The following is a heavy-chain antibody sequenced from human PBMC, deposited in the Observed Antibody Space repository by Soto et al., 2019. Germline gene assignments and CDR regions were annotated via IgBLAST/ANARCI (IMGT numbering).Heavy chain of an antibody. CDR1: GFTFGTYS. J-gene: IGHJ6*02. D-gene: IGHD3-3*01. Sequence: GGSLRLSCAGSGFTFGTYSMNWVRQAAGKGLEWIAYISYDSDTIQYADSVKGRFTISRDNAKNSLYLQMNSLRDEDTAVYYCARLYYDYAWGQGTTVPVSS. CDR3: ARLYYDYA. CDR2: ISYDSDTI. V-gene: IGHV3-48*02.